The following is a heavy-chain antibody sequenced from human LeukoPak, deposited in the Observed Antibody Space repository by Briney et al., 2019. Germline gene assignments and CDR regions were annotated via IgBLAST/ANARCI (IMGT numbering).Heavy chain of an antibody. CDR1: GGTFSSYA. D-gene: IGHD3-9*01. CDR3: ARESQYYDILTGWPGYFDY. V-gene: IGHV1-69*04. J-gene: IGHJ4*02. CDR2: IIPILGIA. Sequence: ASVKVSCKASGGTFSSYAISWVRQAPGQGLEWMGRIIPILGIANYAQKFQGRVTITADKSTSTAYMELSSLRSEDTAVYYCARESQYYDILTGWPGYFDYWGQGTLVTVSS.